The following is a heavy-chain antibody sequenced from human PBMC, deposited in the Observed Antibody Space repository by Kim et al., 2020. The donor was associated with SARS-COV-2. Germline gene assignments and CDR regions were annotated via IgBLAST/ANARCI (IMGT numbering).Heavy chain of an antibody. CDR2: ISFDGQNR. J-gene: IGHJ3*02. V-gene: IGHV3-30*06. Sequence: GGSLRLSCEASGFTFSTYGMHWVRQAPGKGLEWVAGISFDGQNRYYGVSVRGRLSISRDNSKNTLYLHVSSLRPEDTAVYYCARVQWAHSIHDAFDMWGQGTMVTV. D-gene: IGHD1-26*01. CDR3: ARVQWAHSIHDAFDM. CDR1: GFTFSTYG.